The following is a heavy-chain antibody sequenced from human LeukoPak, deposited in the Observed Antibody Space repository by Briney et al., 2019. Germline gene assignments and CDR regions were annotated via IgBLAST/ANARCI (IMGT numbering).Heavy chain of an antibody. CDR2: IYHSGST. D-gene: IGHD1-26*01. Sequence: SGTLSLTCAVSGGSISSSNWWSWVRQPPGKGLEWIGEIYHSGSTNYNPSLKSRVTMSVDTSKNQFSLRLSSVTAADTAIYYCARGISGSGSYGHFDYWGQGILVTVSS. J-gene: IGHJ4*02. CDR1: GGSISSSNW. CDR3: ARGISGSGSYGHFDY. V-gene: IGHV4-4*02.